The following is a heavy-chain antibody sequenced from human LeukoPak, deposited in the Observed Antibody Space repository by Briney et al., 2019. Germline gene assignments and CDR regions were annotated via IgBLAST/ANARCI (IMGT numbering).Heavy chain of an antibody. CDR2: ISSSSSYI. J-gene: IGHJ4*02. CDR1: GFTSSSYC. D-gene: IGHD6-13*01. CDR3: ARDGPSSSYDY. Sequence: GGSLRLSCAASGFTSSSYCMNWVRQAPGKGLEWVSSISSSSSYIYYADSVKGRFTISRDNAKNSLYLQMNSLRAEDTAVYYCARDGPSSSYDYWGQGTLVTVSS. V-gene: IGHV3-21*01.